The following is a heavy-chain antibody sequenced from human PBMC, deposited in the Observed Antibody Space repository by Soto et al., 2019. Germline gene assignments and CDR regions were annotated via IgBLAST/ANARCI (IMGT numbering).Heavy chain of an antibody. CDR2: IWSDGSNK. D-gene: IGHD6-19*01. Sequence: GGSLRLSCAASGFTFSCYGMHWVRQAPGKGLEWVAVIWSDGSNKYYADSVKGRFTISRDNSKNTLYLQMNSLRAEDTAVYYCAREVKGGLAGYYYYYYGMDVWGQGTTVTAP. J-gene: IGHJ6*02. CDR1: GFTFSCYG. V-gene: IGHV3-33*01. CDR3: AREVKGGLAGYYYYYYGMDV.